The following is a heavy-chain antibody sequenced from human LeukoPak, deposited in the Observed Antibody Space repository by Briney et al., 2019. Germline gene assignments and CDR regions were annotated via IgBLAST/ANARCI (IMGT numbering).Heavy chain of an antibody. V-gene: IGHV3-21*01. CDR2: ISSSSSYI. Sequence: GGSLRLSCAASGFTFSSYSMTWVRQAPGKGLEWVSSISSSSSYIYYADSVKGRFTISRDNAKNSLYLQMNSLRAEDTAVYYCARARNPHSSSWYSDAFDIWGQGTMVTVSS. CDR3: ARARNPHSSSWYSDAFDI. J-gene: IGHJ3*02. CDR1: GFTFSSYS. D-gene: IGHD6-13*01.